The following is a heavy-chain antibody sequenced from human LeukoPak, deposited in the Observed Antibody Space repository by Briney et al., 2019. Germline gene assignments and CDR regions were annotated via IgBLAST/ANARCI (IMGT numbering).Heavy chain of an antibody. D-gene: IGHD6-19*01. CDR3: ARVKERGIAVAGTAYYFDY. V-gene: IGHV1-69*01. J-gene: IGHJ4*02. CDR2: IIPIFGTA. CDR1: GGTFSSYA. Sequence: SVKVSCKASGGTFSSYAISWVRQAPGQGLEWMGGIIPIFGTANYAQKFQGRVTITADESTSTAYMELSSLRSEDTAVYYCARVKERGIAVAGTAYYFDYWGQGTMVTVSS.